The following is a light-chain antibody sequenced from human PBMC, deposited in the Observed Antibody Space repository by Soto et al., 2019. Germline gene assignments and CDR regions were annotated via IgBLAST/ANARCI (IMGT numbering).Light chain of an antibody. Sequence: DIQMTQSPSSLSASVGDRVTVTCLASQGISSDLAWYQQKPGKVPKLLIYDASTLQSGVPSRFSGSGSGTDFTLTISSLQPEDVATYYCQKYNSVPLTFGGGTKVDI. CDR2: DAS. CDR1: QGISSD. J-gene: IGKJ4*01. V-gene: IGKV1-27*01. CDR3: QKYNSVPLT.